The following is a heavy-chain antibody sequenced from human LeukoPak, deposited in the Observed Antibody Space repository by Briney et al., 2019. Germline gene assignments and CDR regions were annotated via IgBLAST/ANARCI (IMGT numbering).Heavy chain of an antibody. CDR3: ARSDSSGYYGPYYYYGMDV. J-gene: IGHJ6*02. CDR2: IYPGDSDT. CDR1: GYSFTSYW. V-gene: IGHV5-51*01. Sequence: GESLKISCKGSGYSFTSYWIGWVRQMPGKGLEWMGIIYPGDSDTRYSPSFQGQVTISADKSISTAYLQWSSLKASDTAMYDCARSDSSGYYGPYYYYGMDVWGQGTTVTVSS. D-gene: IGHD3-22*01.